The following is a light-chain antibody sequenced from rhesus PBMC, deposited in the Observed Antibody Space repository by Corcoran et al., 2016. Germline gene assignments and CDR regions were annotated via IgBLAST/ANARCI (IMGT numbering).Light chain of an antibody. V-gene: IGKV1-25*01. J-gene: IGKJ3*01. CDR3: QHYYSIPFP. Sequence: DIQMTQSPSSLSASVGDRVTITCRASQDITNDLAWYQQKPGETPKILIFEASSLQSGIPSRFSGSGSGTDFTLTISSLQSEDFATYYCQHYYSIPFPFGPGTKLDIK. CDR2: EAS. CDR1: QDITND.